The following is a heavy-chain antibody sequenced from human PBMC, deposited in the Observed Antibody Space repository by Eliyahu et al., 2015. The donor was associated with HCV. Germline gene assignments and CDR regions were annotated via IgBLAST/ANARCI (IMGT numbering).Heavy chain of an antibody. V-gene: IGHV3-15*01. Sequence: EVQLVESGGGLVKPGGSLRLSCAASGLTFRNAWMSWVRQAPGKGLEWVGCIKSESDGGTTDYAAPVKGRFTISRDDSKKTLYLQMNSLKNEDTAVYYCTTRVSEGPWDAFEIWGQGTMVTVSS. J-gene: IGHJ3*02. CDR1: GLTFRNAW. D-gene: IGHD2-21*01. CDR2: IKSESDGGTT. CDR3: TTRVSEGPWDAFEI.